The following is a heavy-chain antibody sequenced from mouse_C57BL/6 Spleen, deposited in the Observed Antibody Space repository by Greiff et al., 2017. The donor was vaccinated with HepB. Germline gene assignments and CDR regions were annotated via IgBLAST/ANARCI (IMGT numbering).Heavy chain of an antibody. CDR3: ARSGSSPWFAY. CDR1: GYAFSSYW. J-gene: IGHJ3*01. V-gene: IGHV1-80*01. D-gene: IGHD1-1*01. CDR2: IYPGDGDT. Sequence: VQLQQSGAELVKPGASVKISCKASGYAFSSYWMNWVKQRPGKGLEWIGQIYPGDGDTNYNGKFKGEATLTADKSSSTAYMQLSSLTSEDSAVYFCARSGSSPWFAYWGQGTLVTVSA.